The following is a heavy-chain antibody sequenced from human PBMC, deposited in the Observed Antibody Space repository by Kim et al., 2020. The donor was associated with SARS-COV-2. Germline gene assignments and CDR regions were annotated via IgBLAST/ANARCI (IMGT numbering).Heavy chain of an antibody. CDR3: ARGSLGSTAGVATIYYYYGMDV. Sequence: ASVKVSCKASGYTFTSYDINWVRQATGQGLEWMGWMNPNSGNTGYAQKFQGRVTMTRNTSISTAYMELSSLRSEDTAVYYCARGSLGSTAGVATIYYYYGMDVWGQGTTVTVSS. D-gene: IGHD5-12*01. CDR1: GYTFTSYD. CDR2: MNPNSGNT. J-gene: IGHJ6*02. V-gene: IGHV1-8*01.